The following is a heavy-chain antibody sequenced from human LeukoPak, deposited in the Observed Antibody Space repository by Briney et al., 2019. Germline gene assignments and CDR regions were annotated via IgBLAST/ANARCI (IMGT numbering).Heavy chain of an antibody. CDR1: GYTFTSYD. J-gene: IGHJ3*02. CDR2: MNPNSGNT. V-gene: IGHV1-8*01. CDR3: ARGLPYYDYVWGSYRYMNAFDI. D-gene: IGHD3-16*02. Sequence: ASVKVSCKASGYTFTSYDNNWVRQATGQGLEWMGWMNPNSGNTGYAQKFQGRVTMTGNTSISTAYMELSSLRSEDTAVYYCARGLPYYDYVWGSYRYMNAFDIWGQGTMVTVSS.